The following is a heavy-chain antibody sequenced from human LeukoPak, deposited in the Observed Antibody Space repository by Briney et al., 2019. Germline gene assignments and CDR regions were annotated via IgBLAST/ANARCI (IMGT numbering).Heavy chain of an antibody. CDR2: IKEDGSET. D-gene: IGHD5/OR15-5a*01. Sequence: GGSLRHSCTASAITFSNSWMSWVRQAPGKGLEWVANIKEDGSETNYVDSVKGRFTISRDNAKNSLFLQMNSLRGDDTAIYYCARHLAGDSLYRHFDYWGQGTLVTVSS. V-gene: IGHV3-7*04. CDR1: AITFSNSW. CDR3: ARHLAGDSLYRHFDY. J-gene: IGHJ4*02.